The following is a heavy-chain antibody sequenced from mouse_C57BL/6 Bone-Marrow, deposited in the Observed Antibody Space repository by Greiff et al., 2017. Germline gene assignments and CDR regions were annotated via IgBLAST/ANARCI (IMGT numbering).Heavy chain of an antibody. Sequence: VKLMESGAELVRPGTSVKVSCKASGYAFTNYLIEWVKQRPGQGLEWIGVINPGSGGTNYNEKFKGKATLTADKSSSTAYMQLSSLTSEDSAVYFCARPLTTVVATEAMDYWGQGTSVTVSS. J-gene: IGHJ4*01. V-gene: IGHV1-54*01. CDR1: GYAFTNYL. CDR3: ARPLTTVVATEAMDY. CDR2: INPGSGGT. D-gene: IGHD1-1*01.